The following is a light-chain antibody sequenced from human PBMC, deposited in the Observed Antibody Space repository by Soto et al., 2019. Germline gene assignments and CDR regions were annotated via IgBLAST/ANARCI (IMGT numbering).Light chain of an antibody. J-gene: IGKJ3*01. CDR2: DAS. CDR3: LQLNRYPFT. CDR1: QGISSY. V-gene: IGKV1-9*01. Sequence: DVQLTQSPSFLSASVGDRATITCRASQGISSYLAWYQQKPGEAPKFLIYDASTLQSGVPSRISDSGAGTAFTLTISSLQPEDFGTYYGLQLNRYPFTFGPGTPVDIK.